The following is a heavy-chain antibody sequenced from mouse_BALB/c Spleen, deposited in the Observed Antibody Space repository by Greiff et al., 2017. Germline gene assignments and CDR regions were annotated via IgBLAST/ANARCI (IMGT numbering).Heavy chain of an antibody. Sequence: EVQVVESGAELVKPGASVKLSCTASGFNIKDTYMHWVKQRPEQGLEWIGRIDPANGNTKYDPKFQGKATITADTSSNTAYLQLSSLTSEDTAVYYCASGDYWGQGTTLTVSS. V-gene: IGHV14-3*02. J-gene: IGHJ2*01. CDR3: ASGDY. CDR1: GFNIKDTY. CDR2: IDPANGNT.